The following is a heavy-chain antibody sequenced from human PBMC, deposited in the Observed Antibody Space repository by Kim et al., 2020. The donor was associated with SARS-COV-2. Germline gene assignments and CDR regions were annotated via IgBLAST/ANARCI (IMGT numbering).Heavy chain of an antibody. V-gene: IGHV3-48*02. CDR3: ARDLEGYSGYDLVREEYYYDDGMDV. CDR1: GFTFRSYS. J-gene: IGHJ6*04. Sequence: GGSLRLSCAASGFTFRSYSMNWVRQAPGKGLEWVSYISSSSSTIYYADSVKGRFTISRDNAKNSLYLQMNSLRDEDTAVYYCARDLEGYSGYDLVREEYYYDDGMDVWGEGTTVTVSS. D-gene: IGHD5-12*01. CDR2: ISSSSSTI.